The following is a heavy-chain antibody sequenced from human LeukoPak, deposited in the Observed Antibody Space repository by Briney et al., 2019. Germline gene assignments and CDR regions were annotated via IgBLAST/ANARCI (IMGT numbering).Heavy chain of an antibody. V-gene: IGHV3-30-3*01. Sequence: RGSLRLSCAASGFTFSSYAMHWVRQAPGEGLEWVAVISYDGSNKYYADCVKGRFTISRDNSKNTLYLQMNSLRAEDTAVYYCARPLTNSWYPGFDYWGQGTLVTVSS. CDR2: ISYDGSNK. CDR1: GFTFSSYA. J-gene: IGHJ4*02. CDR3: ARPLTNSWYPGFDY. D-gene: IGHD6-13*01.